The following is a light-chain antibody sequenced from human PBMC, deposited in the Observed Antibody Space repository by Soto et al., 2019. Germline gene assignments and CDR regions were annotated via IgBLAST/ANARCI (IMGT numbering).Light chain of an antibody. CDR2: GAS. CDR3: QESRSALWGT. CDR1: QNIYNS. Sequence: DIQLTQSPSSLSASFGGRVTITYRTSQNIYNSLNWYQQKAGRAPAVLIYGASNLQGGVPLRFSGSGSGTDFTLTISGLQPEDSATYYCQESRSALWGTCGQGTKVDIK. V-gene: IGKV1-39*01. J-gene: IGKJ1*01.